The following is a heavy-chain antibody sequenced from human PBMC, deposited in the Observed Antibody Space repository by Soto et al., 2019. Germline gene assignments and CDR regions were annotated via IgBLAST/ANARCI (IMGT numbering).Heavy chain of an antibody. CDR2: ITATDGNT. D-gene: IGHD6-6*01. CDR1: GFNFKAYA. J-gene: IGHJ4*02. V-gene: IGHV3-23*01. CDR3: AKDEGTSSTVFDY. Sequence: EVQLLESGGASVQPGGSLRLSCVASGFNFKAYAMGWVRQAPGKGLEWVSSITATDGNTYYADSVRGRFTISRDNSRNSLFLQMNGLRPEDSALDYCAKDEGTSSTVFDYWGQGTLVTVSS.